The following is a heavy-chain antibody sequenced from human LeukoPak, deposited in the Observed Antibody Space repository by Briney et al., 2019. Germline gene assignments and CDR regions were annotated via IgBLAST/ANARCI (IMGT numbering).Heavy chain of an antibody. CDR2: IKQDGNEK. CDR3: ARGYSDSSGIDY. D-gene: IGHD3-22*01. J-gene: IGHJ4*02. CDR1: GFTFSNCW. V-gene: IGHV3-7*04. Sequence: GGSLRLSCAASGFTFSNCWMTWVRQAPGRGLEWVANIKQDGNEKYYVDSVKGRFTVSRDNAKNSLYLQMNSLRAEDTAVYYCARGYSDSSGIDYWGQGTLVTVSS.